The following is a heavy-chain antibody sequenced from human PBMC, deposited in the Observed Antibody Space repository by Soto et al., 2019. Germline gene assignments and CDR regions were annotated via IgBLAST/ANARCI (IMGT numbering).Heavy chain of an antibody. V-gene: IGHV4-4*02. D-gene: IGHD3-3*01. J-gene: IGHJ4*02. CDR2: VYHTERS. CDR3: ARNHYHSVSESLGTVSGFDS. Sequence: QVQLKESGPGLVKPSGTLSLSCAVSGGSIKTDNWWSWVRQSPGKGLERIGEVYHTERSNYNPSLQARVSISIDTSENQFSLHLISVTAADTGVYFCARNHYHSVSESLGTVSGFDSWGQGTLVTVSS. CDR1: GGSIKTDNW.